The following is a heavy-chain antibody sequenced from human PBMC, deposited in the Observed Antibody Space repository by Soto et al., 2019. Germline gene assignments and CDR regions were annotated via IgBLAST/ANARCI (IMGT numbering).Heavy chain of an antibody. CDR1: GGSIYSNGFF. V-gene: IGHV4-39*07. D-gene: IGHD3-3*01. Sequence: SETLSLTCNVSGGSIYSNGFFWDWIRQPPGKGLEWIGEIYHSGSTNYNPSLKSRVTISVDKSKNQFSLKLSSVTAADTAVYYCARCGVLRFNWFDPWGQGTLVTVSS. CDR3: ARCGVLRFNWFDP. J-gene: IGHJ5*02. CDR2: IYHSGST.